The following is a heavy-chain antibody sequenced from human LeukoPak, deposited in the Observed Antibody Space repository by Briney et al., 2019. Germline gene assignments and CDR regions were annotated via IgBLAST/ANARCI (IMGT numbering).Heavy chain of an antibody. J-gene: IGHJ4*02. CDR2: INPSGGST. Sequence: GASVKVSCKASGYTFTGYYMHWVRQAPGQGLEWMGIINPSGGSTSYAQKFQGRVTMTRDTSTSTVYMELSSLRSEDTAVYYCARDLPYYYDSSGYSDYWGQGTLVTVSS. CDR3: ARDLPYYYDSSGYSDY. D-gene: IGHD3-22*01. CDR1: GYTFTGYY. V-gene: IGHV1-46*01.